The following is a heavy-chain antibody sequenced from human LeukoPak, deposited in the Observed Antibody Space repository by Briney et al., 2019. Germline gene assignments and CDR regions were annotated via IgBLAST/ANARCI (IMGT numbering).Heavy chain of an antibody. CDR3: AKDPVAAAGTFYYMAV. J-gene: IGHJ6*03. D-gene: IGHD6-13*01. CDR2: IWYNGGRK. V-gene: IGHV3-33*03. CDR1: GFTVSSNY. Sequence: GGSLRLSCAASGFTVSSNYMSWVRQSPGKGLEWVAFIWYNGGRKYYPDSVKGRFTISRDNTKNTLYLEINSLRPDDTGIYYCAKDPVAAAGTFYYMAVWGKGTTVTVSS.